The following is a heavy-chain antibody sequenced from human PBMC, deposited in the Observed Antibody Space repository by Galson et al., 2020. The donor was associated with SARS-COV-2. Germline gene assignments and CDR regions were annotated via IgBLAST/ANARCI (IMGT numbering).Heavy chain of an antibody. V-gene: IGHV5-51*01. J-gene: IGHJ3*02. D-gene: IGHD3-10*01. Sequence: GESLKISCKASGYSFTTYWIGRVRQMPGKGLEWVGNIYPVDSGTRYSPSFQGQVTISADKSISTAYLQWSSLKASDTDMYYCASRISNLLMWGPNAFDIWGQGTMVTVSS. CDR1: GYSFTTYW. CDR3: ASRISNLLMWGPNAFDI. CDR2: IYPVDSGT.